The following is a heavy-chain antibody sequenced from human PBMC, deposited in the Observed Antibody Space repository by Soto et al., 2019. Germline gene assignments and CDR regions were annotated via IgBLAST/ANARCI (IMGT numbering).Heavy chain of an antibody. CDR1: GFTFSSYA. CDR2: ISYDGSNT. CDR3: ARDPNPYSSGWYPIDY. D-gene: IGHD6-19*01. J-gene: IGHJ4*02. V-gene: IGHV3-30-3*01. Sequence: GGSLRLSCAASGFTFSSYAMHWVRQAPGKGPEWVAVISYDGSNTYHADSVKGRFTISRDNSKKTLYLQVASLRPEDTAVYYCARDPNPYSSGWYPIDYWGQGTLVTVSS.